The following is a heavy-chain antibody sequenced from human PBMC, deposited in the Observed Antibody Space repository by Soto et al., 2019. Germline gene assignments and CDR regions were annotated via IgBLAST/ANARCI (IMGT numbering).Heavy chain of an antibody. D-gene: IGHD1-1*01. CDR2: FDPEDGET. Sequence: GASVKVSCKVSGYTLTELSMHWVRQAPGKGLEWMGGFDPEDGETIYAQKFQGRVTMTEDTSTDTAYMELSSLRSEDTAVYYCATASQIQYGMDVWGQGTTVTVSS. CDR1: GYTLTELS. V-gene: IGHV1-24*01. J-gene: IGHJ6*02. CDR3: ATASQIQYGMDV.